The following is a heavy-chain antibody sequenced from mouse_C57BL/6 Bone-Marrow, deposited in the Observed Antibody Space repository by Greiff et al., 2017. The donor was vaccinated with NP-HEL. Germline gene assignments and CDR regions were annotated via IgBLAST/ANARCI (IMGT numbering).Heavy chain of an antibody. Sequence: EVKLVESGAELVRPGASVKLSCTASGFNIKDYYMHWVKQRPEQGLEWIGRIDPEDGDTEYAPKFQGKATMTADTSSNTAYLQLSSLTSEDTAVYYCIPYSKGYYAMDYWGQGTSVTVSS. J-gene: IGHJ4*01. V-gene: IGHV14-1*01. D-gene: IGHD2-5*01. CDR3: IPYSKGYYAMDY. CDR1: GFNIKDYY. CDR2: IDPEDGDT.